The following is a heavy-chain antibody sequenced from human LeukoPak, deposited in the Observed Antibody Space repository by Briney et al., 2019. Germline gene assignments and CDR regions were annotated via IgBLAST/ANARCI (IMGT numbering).Heavy chain of an antibody. CDR1: GGSISSGSYY. CDR3: ARRHFGSALRDY. Sequence: SETLSLTCTVSGGSISSGSYYWGWIRQPPGKGLEWIGDIYYSGSTSYNPSLKSRVTISVDTSKNQFSLKLSSVTAADTAVYYCARRHFGSALRDYWGQGTLVTVSS. V-gene: IGHV4-39*01. CDR2: IYYSGST. J-gene: IGHJ4*02. D-gene: IGHD3-10*01.